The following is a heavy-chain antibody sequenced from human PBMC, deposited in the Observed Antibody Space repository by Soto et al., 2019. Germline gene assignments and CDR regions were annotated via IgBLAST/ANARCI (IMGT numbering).Heavy chain of an antibody. Sequence: GGSLRLSCAASGFTFSSYGMHWVRQAPGKGLEWVALIWYDGTNKYYADSVKGRFTISRDNSKNTLYLQMNSLRAEDTAVYYCARDPPRGVYYDSSGYYHFSDFDYWGQGTLVTVSS. CDR3: ARDPPRGVYYDSSGYYHFSDFDY. V-gene: IGHV3-33*01. J-gene: IGHJ4*02. CDR1: GFTFSSYG. CDR2: IWYDGTNK. D-gene: IGHD3-22*01.